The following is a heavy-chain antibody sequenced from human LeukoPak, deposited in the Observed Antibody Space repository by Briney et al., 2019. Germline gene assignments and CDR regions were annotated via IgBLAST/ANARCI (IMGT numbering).Heavy chain of an antibody. Sequence: ASVKVSCKVSGYTLTELSMHWVRQAPGKGLEWMGGFDPEDGETIYAQKFQGRVTMTEDTSTDTAYMEPSSLRSEDTAVYYCATDLFLGMSGDYWGQGTLVTVSS. J-gene: IGHJ4*02. CDR2: FDPEDGET. D-gene: IGHD2/OR15-2a*01. CDR1: GYTLTELS. V-gene: IGHV1-24*01. CDR3: ATDLFLGMSGDY.